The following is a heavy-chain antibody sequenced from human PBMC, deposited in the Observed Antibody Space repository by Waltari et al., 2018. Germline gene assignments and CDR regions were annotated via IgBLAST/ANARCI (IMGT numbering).Heavy chain of an antibody. CDR1: GGSISSDY. D-gene: IGHD6-13*01. V-gene: IGHV4-59*01. J-gene: IGHJ4*02. Sequence: QVQLQESGPGLVKPSETLSLTCSVSGGSISSDYWSWIRQPPGKGLEWIGYIFYSGSTSYSPSLKSRVTISIDTSKKHFSLNLNSVTAADTAVYYCARVARGSSSYYSLFDSWGQGALVTVSS. CDR3: ARVARGSSSYYSLFDS. CDR2: IFYSGST.